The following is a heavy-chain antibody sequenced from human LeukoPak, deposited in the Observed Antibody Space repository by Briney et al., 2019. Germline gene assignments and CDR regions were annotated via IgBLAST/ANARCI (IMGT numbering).Heavy chain of an antibody. V-gene: IGHV1-46*01. Sequence: ASVKVSCKASGYTFSTYYMRWVRQAPGQGLEWMGIINPTSGATNYAQRFQGRVTMTRDTSTSTVYMEVSSLRSEDTAVYYCARGPHIAAAGTWWFDPWGQGTLVTVSS. CDR1: GYTFSTYY. J-gene: IGHJ5*02. D-gene: IGHD6-13*01. CDR3: ARGPHIAAAGTWWFDP. CDR2: INPTSGAT.